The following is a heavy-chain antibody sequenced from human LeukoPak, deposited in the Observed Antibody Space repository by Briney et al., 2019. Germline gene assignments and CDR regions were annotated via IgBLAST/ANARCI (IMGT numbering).Heavy chain of an antibody. V-gene: IGHV4-39*07. CDR3: ARTLWLPHYFDY. Sequence: SETLSLTCTVSGGSISSSSYYWGWIRQPPGKGLEWIGSIYYSGSTYYNPSLKSRVTISVDTSKNQFSLKLSSVTAADTAVYYCARTLWLPHYFDYWGQGTLVTVSS. J-gene: IGHJ4*02. CDR2: IYYSGST. CDR1: GGSISSSSYY. D-gene: IGHD5-18*01.